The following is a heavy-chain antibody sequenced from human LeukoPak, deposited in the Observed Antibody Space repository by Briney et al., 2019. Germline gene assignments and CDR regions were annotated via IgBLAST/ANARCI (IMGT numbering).Heavy chain of an antibody. J-gene: IGHJ6*01. V-gene: IGHV3-43*02. CDR1: GFTFDDYA. CDR2: ISGNGGST. Sequence: GGSLRLSCAASGFTFDDYAIHWVRQAPGKGLEWVSLISGNGGSTYYADSVKGRFTISRDNSKNSLYLQMNSLTTKDTALYYCAKDRALTSDTHGGLDVRGQGTTVTVSS. CDR3: AKDRALTSDTHGGLDV. D-gene: IGHD5-18*01.